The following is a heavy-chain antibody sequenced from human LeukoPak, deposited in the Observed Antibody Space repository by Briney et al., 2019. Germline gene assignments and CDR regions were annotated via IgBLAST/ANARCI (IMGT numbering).Heavy chain of an antibody. Sequence: ASVKVSCKASDYTFSGYYIHWVRQAPGQGLERMGRIDPNSGDTSYVQKFQGRVTMTRDTSISTAHMDLSSLISDDTAVYYCATSVAVAGSFDYWGQGTLVTVSS. CDR2: IDPNSGDT. D-gene: IGHD6-19*01. CDR3: ATSVAVAGSFDY. CDR1: DYTFSGYY. V-gene: IGHV1-2*06. J-gene: IGHJ4*02.